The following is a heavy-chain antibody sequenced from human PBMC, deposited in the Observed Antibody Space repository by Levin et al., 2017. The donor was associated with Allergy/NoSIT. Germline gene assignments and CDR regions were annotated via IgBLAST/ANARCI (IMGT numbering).Heavy chain of an antibody. CDR3: TSSNYYLDY. D-gene: IGHD3-3*02. V-gene: IGHV3-48*01. Sequence: GESLKISCVASGFSFSIYSMNWVRQAPGKGLEWLSYITGSSTTIHYVDSVKGRFTISRDNAKNSVFLQMNNLRAEDTAVYYCTSSNYYLDYWGQGTLVTVSS. CDR1: GFSFSIYS. CDR2: ITGSSTTI. J-gene: IGHJ4*02.